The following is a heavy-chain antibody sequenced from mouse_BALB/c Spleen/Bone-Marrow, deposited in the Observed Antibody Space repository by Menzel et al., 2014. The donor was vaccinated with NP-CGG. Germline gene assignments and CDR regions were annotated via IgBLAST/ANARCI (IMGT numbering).Heavy chain of an antibody. CDR3: ARGSYYEGAVDY. D-gene: IGHD1-1*01. Sequence: QVQLQQSGPGLVAPSQSLSITCTVSGFSLTSYGVHWVRQPPGKVLEWLGVIWAGGSTNYNSALMSRLSISKDNSKSQVFLKMNSLQTDDTAMYYCARGSYYEGAVDYWGQGISVTVSS. CDR2: IWAGGST. V-gene: IGHV2-9*02. J-gene: IGHJ4*01. CDR1: GFSLTSYG.